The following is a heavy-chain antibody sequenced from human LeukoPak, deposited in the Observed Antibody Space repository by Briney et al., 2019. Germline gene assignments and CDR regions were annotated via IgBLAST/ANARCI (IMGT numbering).Heavy chain of an antibody. Sequence: PGGSLRLSCAASGFTFSSSWMSWVRQAPGKGLEWVANIKQDGSEKYYVDSVKGRFTISRDNTKDSLYLQMNNLRAEDTAVYYCARGRSTGEIDYWGQGTLVTVSS. J-gene: IGHJ4*02. D-gene: IGHD7-27*01. V-gene: IGHV3-7*01. CDR2: IKQDGSEK. CDR3: ARGRSTGEIDY. CDR1: GFTFSSSW.